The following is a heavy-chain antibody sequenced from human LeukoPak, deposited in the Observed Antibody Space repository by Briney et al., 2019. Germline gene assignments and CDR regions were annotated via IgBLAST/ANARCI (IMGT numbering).Heavy chain of an antibody. CDR2: VSLTGLT. D-gene: IGHD2-8*01. V-gene: IGHV4-4*02. CDR3: TRENGAFSPFGY. CDR1: GGSITRTNW. Sequence: SETLSLTCGVSGGSITRTNWWSWVRQPPGQGLEWIGEVSLTGLTNYNPSLSSRVIMALDTSKDHLSLNLTSVTAADTAVYYCTRENGAFSPFGYWGQGTLVTVPS. J-gene: IGHJ4*02.